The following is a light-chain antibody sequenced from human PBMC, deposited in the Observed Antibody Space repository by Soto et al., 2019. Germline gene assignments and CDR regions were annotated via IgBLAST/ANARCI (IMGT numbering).Light chain of an antibody. CDR2: DAI. J-gene: IGKJ4*01. Sequence: DKLMSQSPATLSVSPGERVTLSCRASQNIHNHMSWFLQKPGQTPRPLIYDAIIRAPDVPARFSGSWSGTEFTLTINSLLSEDFAVYYCQQYDAWPLTFGGGTKVEIK. V-gene: IGKV3-15*01. CDR1: QNIHNH. CDR3: QQYDAWPLT.